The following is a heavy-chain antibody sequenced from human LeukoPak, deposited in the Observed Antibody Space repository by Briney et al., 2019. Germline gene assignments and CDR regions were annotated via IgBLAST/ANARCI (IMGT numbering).Heavy chain of an antibody. J-gene: IGHJ4*02. V-gene: IGHV3-33*08. CDR3: ATSFCGGDCFELDY. CDR1: GFTFSSYA. CDR2: IWYDGSNK. D-gene: IGHD2-21*02. Sequence: PGGSLRLSCAASGFTFSSYAMHWVRQAPGKGLEWVAVIWYDGSNKYYADSVKGRFTISRDNSKNTLYLQMNSLRAEDTAVYYCATSFCGGDCFELDYWGQGTLVTVSS.